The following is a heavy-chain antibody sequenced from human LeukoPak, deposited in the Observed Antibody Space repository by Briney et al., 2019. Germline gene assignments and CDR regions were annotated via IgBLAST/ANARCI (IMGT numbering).Heavy chain of an antibody. J-gene: IGHJ4*02. Sequence: SETLSLTCAVYGGSFSGYYWSWIRQPPGKGLEWIGEINHSGSTNYNPSLKSRVTISVDTSKNQFSLKLSSATAADTAVYYCARSEINDYSRYWGQGILVVVSS. CDR1: GGSFSGYY. V-gene: IGHV4-34*01. D-gene: IGHD4-11*01. CDR2: INHSGST. CDR3: ARSEINDYSRY.